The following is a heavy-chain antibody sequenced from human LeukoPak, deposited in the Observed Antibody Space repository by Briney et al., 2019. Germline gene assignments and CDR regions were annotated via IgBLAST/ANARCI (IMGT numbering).Heavy chain of an antibody. Sequence: SETLSLTCTVSGGSIIGSDYYWGWIRQPPGKGLEWIGSIHYTGTTYYHPSLKSRVTISVDTSKNQFSLKLSSVTAADTAVYYCARAYYYGSGSYPIYYCYYYMDVWGKGTTVTVSS. CDR1: GGSIIGSDYY. CDR3: ARAYYYGSGSYPIYYCYYYMDV. V-gene: IGHV4-39*07. J-gene: IGHJ6*03. CDR2: IHYTGTT. D-gene: IGHD3-10*01.